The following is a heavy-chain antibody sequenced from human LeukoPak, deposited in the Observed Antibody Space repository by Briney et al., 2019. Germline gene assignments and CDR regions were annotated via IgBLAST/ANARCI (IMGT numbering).Heavy chain of an antibody. D-gene: IGHD2-15*01. CDR1: GYTFTSYA. Sequence: ASVKVPCKASGYTFTSYAMHWVRQAPGQRLGWMGWINAGNGNTKYSQKFQGRVTITRDTSASTAYMELSSLRSEDTAVYYCAIPRLPCSGGSCYSSPFDNWGQGTLVTVSS. V-gene: IGHV1-3*01. J-gene: IGHJ4*02. CDR2: INAGNGNT. CDR3: AIPRLPCSGGSCYSSPFDN.